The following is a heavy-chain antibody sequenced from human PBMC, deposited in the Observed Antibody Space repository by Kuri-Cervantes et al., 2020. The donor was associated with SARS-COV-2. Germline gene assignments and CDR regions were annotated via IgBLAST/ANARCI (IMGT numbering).Heavy chain of an antibody. CDR1: GFTFSSYG. Sequence: GESLKISCAASGFTFSSYGMHWVRQAPGKGLEWVAFIRYDGGNKYYADSVKGRFTISRDNSKNTLYLQMNSLRSDDTAVYYCAREGVVWFGGYFDYWGQGTLVTVSS. CDR3: AREGVVWFGGYFDY. D-gene: IGHD3-10*01. CDR2: IRYDGGNK. J-gene: IGHJ4*02. V-gene: IGHV3-30*02.